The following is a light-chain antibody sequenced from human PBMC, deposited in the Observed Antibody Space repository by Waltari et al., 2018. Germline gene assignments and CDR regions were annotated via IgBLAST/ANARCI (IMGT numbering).Light chain of an antibody. CDR2: EVS. CDR3: SSYAGSNNLV. Sequence: QSALTQHPSASGSTGQSVTISCTGTSSDIGGYQYVSWYRQHPGKGPKLLIYEVSKRPSGVPNRFSGSKSGNTASLTVSGLQAEDEADYYCSSYAGSNNLVFGTGTKVTVL. CDR1: SSDIGGYQY. J-gene: IGLJ1*01. V-gene: IGLV2-8*01.